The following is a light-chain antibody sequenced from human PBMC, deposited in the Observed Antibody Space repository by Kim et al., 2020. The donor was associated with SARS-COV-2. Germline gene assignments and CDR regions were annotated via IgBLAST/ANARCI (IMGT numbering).Light chain of an antibody. CDR1: QSISSY. J-gene: IGKJ1*01. CDR3: QQSYSAPWT. Sequence: ASVGDRVTITCRASQSISSYLNWYQQKPGKAPKFLIYDASSLQTGVPSRFSGSGSGTDFTLTISSLQPEDFASYHCQQSYSAPWTFGQGTKVDIK. V-gene: IGKV1-39*01. CDR2: DAS.